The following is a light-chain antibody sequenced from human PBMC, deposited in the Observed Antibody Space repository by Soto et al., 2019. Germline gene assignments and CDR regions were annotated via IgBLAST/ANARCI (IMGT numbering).Light chain of an antibody. CDR2: AGS. CDR3: HQFRKRPWT. V-gene: IGKV3D-15*01. J-gene: IGKJ1*01. Sequence: EIVLTQSPGTLSLSPGERATLSCRASQSIGNYLAWYQHKPGQAPRLLIHAGSTRATGIPARISGSGSGTEFTRTISSLQSEDFAVYYCHQFRKRPWTFGQGTK. CDR1: QSIGNY.